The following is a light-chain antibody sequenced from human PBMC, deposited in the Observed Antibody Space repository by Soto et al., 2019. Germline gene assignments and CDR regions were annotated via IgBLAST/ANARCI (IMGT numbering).Light chain of an antibody. Sequence: QSVLTQPPSVSAAPGQEVTIACSGSNSNIGIEYVAWYQHVPGTAPKLVIYDNDKRPSGVPDRFSGSRSGTSASLAISGLQSDDEAVYFCSTWDDSLNGWVFGGGTKVTVL. V-gene: IGLV1-51*01. CDR1: NSNIGIEY. CDR2: DND. J-gene: IGLJ3*02. CDR3: STWDDSLNGWV.